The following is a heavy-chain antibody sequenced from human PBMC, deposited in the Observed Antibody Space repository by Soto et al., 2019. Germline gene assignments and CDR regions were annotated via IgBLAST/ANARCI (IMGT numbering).Heavy chain of an antibody. CDR1: GDSVSSNSAA. J-gene: IGHJ1*01. D-gene: IGHD6-6*01. V-gene: IGHV6-1*01. CDR2: TYYRSKWYN. CDR3: ARSLGGQLVLEYFQH. Sequence: SQTRSVTCAISGDSVSSNSAAWNWIRQSPSRGLEWLGRTYYRSKWYNDYAVSVKSRITINPDTSKNQFSLQLNSVTPEDTAVYYCARSLGGQLVLEYFQHWGQGTLVTVSS.